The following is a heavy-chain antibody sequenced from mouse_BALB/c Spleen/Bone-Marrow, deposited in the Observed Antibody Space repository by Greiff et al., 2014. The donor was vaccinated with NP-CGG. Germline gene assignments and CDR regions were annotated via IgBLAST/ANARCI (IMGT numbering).Heavy chain of an antibody. CDR1: GYTFTSSW. V-gene: IGHV1S130*01. D-gene: IGHD2-14*01. CDR2: IHPNRGNT. Sequence: VQLQQSGSLLLRPGPSVKLSCKASGYTFTSSWMHWAKQRPGQGLEGIGEIHPNRGNTNYNEKFKGKATLTVDTSSSTAYVDLSSLTSEDSAVYYCARHHRYAYYFDYWGQGTTLTVSS. J-gene: IGHJ2*01. CDR3: ARHHRYAYYFDY.